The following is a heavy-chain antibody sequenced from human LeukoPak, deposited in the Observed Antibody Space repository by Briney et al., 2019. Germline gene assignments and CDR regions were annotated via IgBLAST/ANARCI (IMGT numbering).Heavy chain of an antibody. J-gene: IGHJ4*02. CDR3: AVNGFQTLTTSFDY. D-gene: IGHD2/OR15-2a*01. CDR1: GYTFSAYH. CDR2: ILPKSGDT. Sequence: ASVKVSCKASGYTFSAYHVHRVRQAPGQGFEWMGWILPKSGDTDYAQNFQARVTMSRDISVSTAYMELSSLKSDDTAVYYCAVNGFQTLTTSFDYWGQGSLVTVSS. V-gene: IGHV1-2*02.